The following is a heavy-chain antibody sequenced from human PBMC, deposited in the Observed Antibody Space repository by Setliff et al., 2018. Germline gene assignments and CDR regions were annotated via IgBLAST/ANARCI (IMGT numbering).Heavy chain of an antibody. CDR1: GYDFTSYS. CDR2: ISTFNGNT. D-gene: IGHD3-22*01. Sequence: VKVSCKTSGYDFTSYSVTWVRQAPGQGLEWLGWISTFNGNTYYAQNMQDRVTLTTDKSTDTAYLELRSLKLDDTAVYYCARGDSSSWPRNEYFQYWGQGTPVTVSS. V-gene: IGHV1-18*04. J-gene: IGHJ1*01. CDR3: ARGDSSSWPRNEYFQY.